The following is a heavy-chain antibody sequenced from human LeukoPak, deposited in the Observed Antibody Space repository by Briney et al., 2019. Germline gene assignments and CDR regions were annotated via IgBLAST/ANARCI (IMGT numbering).Heavy chain of an antibody. D-gene: IGHD3-9*01. J-gene: IGHJ3*02. CDR1: GGSFSGYY. CDR2: INHSGST. V-gene: IGHV4-34*01. Sequence: KPSETLSLTCTVYGGSFSGYYWSWIRQPPGKGLEWIGEINHSGSTNYNPSLKSRVTISVDTSKNQFSLKLSSVTAADPAVYYCGTLGYDSVTGYYQNAFDIWGQGTMVTVSS. CDR3: GTLGYDSVTGYYQNAFDI.